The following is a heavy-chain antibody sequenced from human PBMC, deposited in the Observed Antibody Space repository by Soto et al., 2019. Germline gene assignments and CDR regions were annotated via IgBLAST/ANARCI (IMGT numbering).Heavy chain of an antibody. D-gene: IGHD2-2*01. CDR2: IPGSADST. CDR1: GFIFSSLA. J-gene: IGHJ3*02. Sequence: EVQLLESGGGLVQPGGSLRLSCAASGFIFSSLAMSWVRQAPGKGLEWVSAIPGSADSTYYADSVKGRFTISRDNSKNTLYLQMNSLRAEDTAVYYCAKKLPEAGAHFALDIWGHGTMVTVSS. CDR3: AKKLPEAGAHFALDI. V-gene: IGHV3-23*01.